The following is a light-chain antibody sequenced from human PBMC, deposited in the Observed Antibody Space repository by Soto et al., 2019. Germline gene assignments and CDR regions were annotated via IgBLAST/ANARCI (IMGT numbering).Light chain of an antibody. V-gene: IGKV3-11*01. CDR2: DAS. Sequence: EIVLTQSPATLSLSPGERATLSCRASQSVSSYLAWYQQKVGQSPRLLMYDASNRATGIPARFSGSGSGTDFTLTISSLEPEDFAVYYCQQRSNWPRTFGQGTKVKIK. J-gene: IGKJ1*01. CDR1: QSVSSY. CDR3: QQRSNWPRT.